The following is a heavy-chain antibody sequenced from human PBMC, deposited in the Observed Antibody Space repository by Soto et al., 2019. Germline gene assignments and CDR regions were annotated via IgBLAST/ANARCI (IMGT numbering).Heavy chain of an antibody. CDR3: AKDVLGYCSSTSCYGGMDV. CDR1: GFIFENFG. D-gene: IGHD2-2*01. J-gene: IGHJ6*02. V-gene: IGHV3-43*02. CDR2: ISGSGFKK. Sequence: GGSLRLSCAASGFIFENFGMSWVRQAPGKGLEWISSISGSGFKKYYADSVKGRFTISRDNSKNSLYLQMNSLRTKDTALYYCAKDVLGYCSSTSCYGGMDVWGQGTTVTVSS.